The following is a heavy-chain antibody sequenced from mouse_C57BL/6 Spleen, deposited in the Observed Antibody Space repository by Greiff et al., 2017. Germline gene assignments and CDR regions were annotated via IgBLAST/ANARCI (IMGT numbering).Heavy chain of an antibody. J-gene: IGHJ4*01. CDR1: GYAFSSYW. Sequence: VKLMESGAELVKPGASVKISCKASGYAFSSYWMNWVKQRPGKGLEWIGQIYPGDGDTNYNGKFKGKATLTADKSSSTAYMQLSSLTSEDSAVYFCARDSVYAMDYWGQGTSVTVSS. D-gene: IGHD2-12*01. CDR2: IYPGDGDT. V-gene: IGHV1-80*01. CDR3: ARDSVYAMDY.